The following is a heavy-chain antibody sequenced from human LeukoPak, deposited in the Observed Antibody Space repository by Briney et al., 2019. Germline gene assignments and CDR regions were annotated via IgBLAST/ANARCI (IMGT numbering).Heavy chain of an antibody. Sequence: GESLKISCKGSGYSFTSYWIGWVRQMPGKGLEWMGIIYPGDSDTRYSPSFQGQVTISADKSISTAYLQWSSLKASDTAMYYCARHIPRRGAILTDYYYYYMDVWGKGTTVTISS. V-gene: IGHV5-51*01. CDR2: IYPGDSDT. CDR1: GYSFTSYW. D-gene: IGHD3-10*01. CDR3: ARHIPRRGAILTDYYYYYMDV. J-gene: IGHJ6*03.